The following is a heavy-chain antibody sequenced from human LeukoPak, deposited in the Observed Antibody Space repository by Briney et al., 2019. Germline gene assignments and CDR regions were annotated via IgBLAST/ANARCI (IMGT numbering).Heavy chain of an antibody. D-gene: IGHD3-3*01. V-gene: IGHV4-34*01. J-gene: IGHJ4*02. CDR1: GGSISSYY. Sequence: SETLSLTCTVSGGSISSYYWSWIRQPPGKGLEWIGEINHSGSTNYNPSLKSRVTISVDTSKNQFSLKLSSVTAADTAVYYCARHSTFFGVVIIKGRVRGPFDYWGQGTLVTVSS. CDR2: INHSGST. CDR3: ARHSTFFGVVIIKGRVRGPFDY.